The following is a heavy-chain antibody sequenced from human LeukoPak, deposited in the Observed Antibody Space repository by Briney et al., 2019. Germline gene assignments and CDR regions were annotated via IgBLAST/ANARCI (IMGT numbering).Heavy chain of an antibody. CDR1: GFTFSSYW. J-gene: IGHJ3*02. CDR2: IEIDGSNT. V-gene: IGHV3-74*01. D-gene: IGHD1-26*01. CDR3: ARGGSPPEALGDTFDI. Sequence: PGGSLRLSCAASGFTFSSYWMHWVRQAPGKGLVWVSRIEIDGSNTNSADSVKGRFTISRDNAKNTLYLQMNSLRAEDTAVYYCARGGSPPEALGDTFDIWGQGTMVTVSS.